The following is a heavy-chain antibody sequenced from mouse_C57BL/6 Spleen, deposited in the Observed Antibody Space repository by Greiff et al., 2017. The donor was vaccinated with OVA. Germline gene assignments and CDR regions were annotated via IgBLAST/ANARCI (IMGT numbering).Heavy chain of an antibody. J-gene: IGHJ2*01. D-gene: IGHD1-1*01. Sequence: QVQLQQPGAELVMPGASVKLSCKASGYTFTSYWMHWVKQRPGQGLEWIGEIDPSDSYTNYNQKFKGKSTLTVDKSSSTAYMQLSSLTSEDSAVYYCARCPTVVIDYWGQGTTLTVSS. CDR2: IDPSDSYT. V-gene: IGHV1-69*01. CDR1: GYTFTSYW. CDR3: ARCPTVVIDY.